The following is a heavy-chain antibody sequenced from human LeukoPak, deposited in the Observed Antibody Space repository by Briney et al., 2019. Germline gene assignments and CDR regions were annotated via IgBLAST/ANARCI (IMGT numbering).Heavy chain of an antibody. CDR3: AREGYSSSWTPAYNWFDP. J-gene: IGHJ5*02. Sequence: SETLSLTCAVYGGSFSGYYWSWIRQPPGKGLEWIGEINHSGSTNYNPSLKSRVTISVDTSKNQFSLKLSSVTAADTAVYYCAREGYSSSWTPAYNWFDPWGQGTLVTVSS. V-gene: IGHV4-34*01. CDR2: INHSGST. CDR1: GGSFSGYY. D-gene: IGHD6-13*01.